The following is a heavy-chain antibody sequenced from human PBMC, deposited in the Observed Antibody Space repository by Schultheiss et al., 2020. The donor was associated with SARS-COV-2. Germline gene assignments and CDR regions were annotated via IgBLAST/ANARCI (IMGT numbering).Heavy chain of an antibody. CDR3: ARDRRGLVRGIIDY. CDR2: ISSSSSYI. J-gene: IGHJ4*02. CDR1: GFTFDTYN. Sequence: GGSLRLSCAASGFTFDTYNMNWVRQAPGKGLEWVSSISSSSSYIYYADSLKGRFTISRDNAKNSLYLQMNSLRAEDTAVYYCARDRRGLVRGIIDYWGQGTLVTVSS. D-gene: IGHD3-10*01. V-gene: IGHV3-21*01.